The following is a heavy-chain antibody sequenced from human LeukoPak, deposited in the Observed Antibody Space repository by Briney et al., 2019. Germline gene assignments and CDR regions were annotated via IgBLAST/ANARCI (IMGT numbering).Heavy chain of an antibody. CDR1: GGTFSSYA. J-gene: IGHJ6*03. V-gene: IGHV1-69*15. Sequence: SVKVSCKASGGTFSSYAISWVRQAPGQGLEWMGRIIPIFGTANYAQKFQGRVTITADESTSTAYMELSSLRSEDTSVFNCPRPSTITSVGPLGYYMYVCGKGTTVTLSS. CDR2: IIPIFGTA. CDR3: PRPSTITSVGPLGYYMYV. D-gene: IGHD2-2*01.